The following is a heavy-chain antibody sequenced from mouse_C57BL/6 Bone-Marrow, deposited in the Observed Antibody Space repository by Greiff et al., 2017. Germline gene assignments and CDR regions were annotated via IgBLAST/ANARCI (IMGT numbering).Heavy chain of an antibody. CDR3: AREGAYYSNIDY. J-gene: IGHJ2*01. V-gene: IGHV1-55*01. Sequence: QVQLQQPGAELVKPGASVKMYCKASGYTFTSYWITWVKQRPGQGLEWIGDIYPGSGSTNYNEKFKSKATLTVDTSSSTAYMQLSSLTSEDSAVYYCAREGAYYSNIDYWGQGTTLTVSS. D-gene: IGHD2-5*01. CDR1: GYTFTSYW. CDR2: IYPGSGST.